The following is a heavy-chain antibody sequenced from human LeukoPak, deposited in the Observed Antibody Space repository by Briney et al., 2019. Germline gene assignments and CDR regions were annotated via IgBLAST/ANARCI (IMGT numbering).Heavy chain of an antibody. CDR1: GFTFSSYW. CDR2: INSDASST. J-gene: IGHJ4*02. Sequence: GGSLRLSCAASGFTFSSYWMHWVRHAPGKGLGWVSRINSDASSTSYADSVKGRFTISRDNAKNTLYLQMNSLRAEDTAVYYCAKGLPFDYWGQGTLVTVSS. CDR3: AKGLPFDY. V-gene: IGHV3-74*01.